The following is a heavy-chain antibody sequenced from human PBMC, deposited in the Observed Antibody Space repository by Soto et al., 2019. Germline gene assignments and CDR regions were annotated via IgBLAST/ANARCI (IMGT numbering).Heavy chain of an antibody. CDR2: ISWNSKKR. J-gene: IGHJ3*02. Sequence: EVQLVESGGGLVQPAKSLRLSCAASRFSFGDYAMHWVRQAPGKGLEWVSGISWNSKKRGYADSVKGRFTISRDNDQNALYLQMNSLRPEDTAFYYCAKWAHDYGDFEWGSGIVDMWGQGTLVTVSS. CDR3: AKWAHDYGDFEWGSGIVDM. CDR1: RFSFGDYA. D-gene: IGHD4-17*01. V-gene: IGHV3-9*01.